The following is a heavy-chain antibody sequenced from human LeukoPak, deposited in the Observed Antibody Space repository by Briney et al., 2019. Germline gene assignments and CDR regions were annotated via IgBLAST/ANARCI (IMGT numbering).Heavy chain of an antibody. CDR3: ARGPAVTTLYFQH. CDR2: IKYDGSVI. V-gene: IGHV3-7*01. CDR1: GLIFSNYW. J-gene: IGHJ1*01. Sequence: GGSLRLSCAASGLIFSNYWMSWVRQAPGKGLEWVANIKYDGSVINYVDSVKGRFTISRDNAKNSLYLQMNSLRAEDTAVYYCARGPAVTTLYFQHWGQGTLVTVSS. D-gene: IGHD4-17*01.